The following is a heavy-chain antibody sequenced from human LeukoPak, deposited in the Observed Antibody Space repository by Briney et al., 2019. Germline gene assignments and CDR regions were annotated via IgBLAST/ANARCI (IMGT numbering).Heavy chain of an antibody. Sequence: SETLSLTCAVSGYSISSGYYWGWIRQPPGKGLEWIGSIYYSGSTYYNPSLKSRVTISVDTSKNQFSLKLSSVTAADTAVYYCATHLRGNYLYYYYYYYMDVWGQGTTVTVSS. V-gene: IGHV4-38-2*01. J-gene: IGHJ6*03. D-gene: IGHD4-11*01. CDR2: IYYSGST. CDR3: ATHLRGNYLYYYYYYYMDV. CDR1: GYSISSGYY.